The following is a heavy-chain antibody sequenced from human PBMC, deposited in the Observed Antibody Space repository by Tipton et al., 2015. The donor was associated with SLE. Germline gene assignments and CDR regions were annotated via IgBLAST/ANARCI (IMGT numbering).Heavy chain of an antibody. CDR1: GYTFIKYG. CDR2: VASDNRNI. CDR3: ARHGDGDWPFDF. V-gene: IGHV1-18*01. D-gene: IGHD4-17*01. J-gene: IGHJ4*02. Sequence: QVQLVQSGAEVKKPGASVKVSCRASGYTFIKYGISWVRQAPGQGLEWMGWVASDNRNINYAQKFQGRLAMAIDMSTRTAYMDLRRLRSDDTAIYFCARHGDGDWPFDFWGQGTLVTVSS.